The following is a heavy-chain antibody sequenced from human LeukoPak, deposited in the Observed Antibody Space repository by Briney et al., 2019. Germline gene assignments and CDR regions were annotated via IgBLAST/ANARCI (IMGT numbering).Heavy chain of an antibody. CDR3: ARDPESSEYYDSSGYYYYYMDV. CDR2: ISSSSRYI. D-gene: IGHD3-22*01. CDR1: GFTFSSYS. J-gene: IGHJ6*03. V-gene: IGHV3-21*01. Sequence: AGGSLRLSCAASGFTFSSYSMNWVRQAPGKGVKWVSSISSSSRYIYYADSVKGRFTISRDNAKNSLYLQMNSLRAEDTAVYYCARDPESSEYYDSSGYYYYYMDVWGKGTTVTVSS.